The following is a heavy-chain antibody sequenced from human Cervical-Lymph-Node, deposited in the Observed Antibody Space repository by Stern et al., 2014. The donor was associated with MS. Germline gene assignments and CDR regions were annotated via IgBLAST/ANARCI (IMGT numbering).Heavy chain of an antibody. CDR1: GFSFSDYY. V-gene: IGHV3-11*01. D-gene: IGHD3-10*01. Sequence: QVQLVESGGGLVKPGGSLRLSCAASGFSFSDYYMNWIRQAPGKGLEWVSYISSTGSTISYVDSVKGRFTISRDNAKNSLYLQMNSLRAEDTAVYYCARDLYGPRSRYYYAMDVWGPGITVSVSS. CDR3: ARDLYGPRSRYYYAMDV. J-gene: IGHJ6*02. CDR2: ISSTGSTI.